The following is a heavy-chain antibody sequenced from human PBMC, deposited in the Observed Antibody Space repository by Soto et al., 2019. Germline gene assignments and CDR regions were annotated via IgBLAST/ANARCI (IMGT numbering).Heavy chain of an antibody. Sequence: QVQLVQSGAEEKKPGASVKVSCKASGYTFTSYAMHWVRQAPGQRLEWMGWINAGNGNTKYSQKFQGRVTITRDTTASTAYMELSSLRSEDTAVYYCARGFVDSSGYFYYWGQGTLVTVSS. V-gene: IGHV1-3*05. J-gene: IGHJ4*02. CDR2: INAGNGNT. CDR3: ARGFVDSSGYFYY. CDR1: GYTFTSYA. D-gene: IGHD3-22*01.